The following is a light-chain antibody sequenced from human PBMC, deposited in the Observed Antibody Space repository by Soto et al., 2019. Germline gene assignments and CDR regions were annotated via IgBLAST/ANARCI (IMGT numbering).Light chain of an antibody. CDR3: QQYNSYPYT. Sequence: DIQMTQSPATLSASVGDRVTITCRASQTISGWLAWYQQKPGKAPKLLIYKASTLQSGVPSRFSGSGSGTEFTLTISSLQPEDFATYYCQQYNSYPYTFGQGTRLEIK. CDR1: QTISGW. V-gene: IGKV1-5*03. CDR2: KAS. J-gene: IGKJ5*01.